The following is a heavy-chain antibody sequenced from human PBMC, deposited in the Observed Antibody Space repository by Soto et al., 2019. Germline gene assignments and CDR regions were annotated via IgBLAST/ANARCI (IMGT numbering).Heavy chain of an antibody. CDR1: GFTFTYYA. CDR3: AKDRDYPRDQFHY. V-gene: IGHV3-23*01. J-gene: IGHJ4*02. D-gene: IGHD2-2*01. Sequence: GGSLRLSCTASGFTFTYYAFSWVRQAPGKGLEWVSAISANGQGIYYADSVRGRFTISRDNSKNTVFLHMDSLRAEDTAVYYCAKDRDYPRDQFHYWGQGTLVTVS. CDR2: ISANGQGI.